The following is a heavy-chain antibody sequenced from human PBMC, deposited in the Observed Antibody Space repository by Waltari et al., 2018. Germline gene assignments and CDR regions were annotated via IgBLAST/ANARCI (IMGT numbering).Heavy chain of an antibody. Sequence: EVQLVESGGGLVQPGGSLRLSCAASGFTFSSYEMNWVRQAPGKGLEWVSYISSSGSTIYYADSVKGRFTISRDNAKNSLYLQMNSLRAEDTAVYYCARDGGGNYYDFWSGNNWFDPWGQGTLVTVSS. CDR3: ARDGGGNYYDFWSGNNWFDP. D-gene: IGHD3-3*01. CDR1: GFTFSSYE. CDR2: ISSSGSTI. V-gene: IGHV3-48*03. J-gene: IGHJ5*02.